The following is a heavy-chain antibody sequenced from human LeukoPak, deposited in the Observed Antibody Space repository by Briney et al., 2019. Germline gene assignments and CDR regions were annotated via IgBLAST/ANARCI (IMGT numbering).Heavy chain of an antibody. D-gene: IGHD3-9*01. CDR1: GVTVSSNY. CDR2: IHSGGDT. Sequence: GSLRLSCSASGVTVSSNYMSWIRQAPGKGLEWVSIIHSGGDTKYADSVKGRFAISRDNSKNTLSLQMNSLRAEDTAVYYCVSHSDSLTSYSFDYWGQGTLVTVSS. CDR3: VSHSDSLTSYSFDY. V-gene: IGHV3-53*01. J-gene: IGHJ4*02.